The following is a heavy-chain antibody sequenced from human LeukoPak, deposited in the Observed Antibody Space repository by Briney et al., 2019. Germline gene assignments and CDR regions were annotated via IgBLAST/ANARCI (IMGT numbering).Heavy chain of an antibody. CDR2: INVNSGGT. D-gene: IGHD3-9*01. Sequence: ASVKVSCRASGYTFTDDYIHWVRQAPGQGLEWMGWINVNSGGTNYAQKFYARVTMTRDTSISTAYMELSRLRSDDTAVFYCARSPHILTGENFDFWGQGTLVTVSS. V-gene: IGHV1-2*02. CDR1: GYTFTDDY. CDR3: ARSPHILTGENFDF. J-gene: IGHJ4*02.